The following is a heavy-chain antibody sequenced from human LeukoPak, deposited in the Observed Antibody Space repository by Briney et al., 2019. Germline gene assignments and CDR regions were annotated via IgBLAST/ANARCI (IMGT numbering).Heavy chain of an antibody. Sequence: GGSLRLSCAASGFTFSSYAMSWVRQAPGKGLEWVSAISGSGGSTYYADSVKGRFTISRDNSKNTLYLQMNSLRAEDTAVYYCAKGGQQPDYYYYMDVWGKGTTVTVSS. D-gene: IGHD6-13*01. CDR3: AKGGQQPDYYYYMDV. V-gene: IGHV3-23*01. CDR1: GFTFSSYA. J-gene: IGHJ6*03. CDR2: ISGSGGST.